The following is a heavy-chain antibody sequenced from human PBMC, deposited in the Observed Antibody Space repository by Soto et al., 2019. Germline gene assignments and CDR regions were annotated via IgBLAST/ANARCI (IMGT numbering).Heavy chain of an antibody. J-gene: IGHJ5*02. CDR2: ISGSGGST. D-gene: IGHD6-13*01. V-gene: IGHV3-23*01. Sequence: GGSLRLSCAASGFTFSSYAMSWVRQAPGKGLEWVSAISGSGGSTYYADSVKGRFTISRDNSKNTLYLQMNSLRAEDTAVYYCAKEMSSSSWYGENWFDPWGQGTLVTVSS. CDR3: AKEMSSSSWYGENWFDP. CDR1: GFTFSSYA.